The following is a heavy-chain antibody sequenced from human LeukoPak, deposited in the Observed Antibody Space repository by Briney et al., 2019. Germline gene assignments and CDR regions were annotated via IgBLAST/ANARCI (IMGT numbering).Heavy chain of an antibody. CDR2: IDGSGSST. Sequence: GGSLRLSCAASGFSLSSSVMHWVRQGSGKGLEYVSGIDGSGSSTHYANSLKDRFTISKDNSKNTLYLQMGSLRVEDMAVYYCAREGHSSGNCGMFDIWGQGTMVTVSS. D-gene: IGHD3-22*01. CDR1: GFSLSSSV. CDR3: AREGHSSGNCGMFDI. V-gene: IGHV3-64*01. J-gene: IGHJ3*02.